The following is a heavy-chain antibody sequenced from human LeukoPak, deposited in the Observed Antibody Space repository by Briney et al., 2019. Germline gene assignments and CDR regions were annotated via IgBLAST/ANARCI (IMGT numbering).Heavy chain of an antibody. D-gene: IGHD3-10*01. J-gene: IGHJ5*02. CDR1: GYTFTGYY. CDR3: ARPPSIVRAVGHWFDP. V-gene: IGHV1-2*02. Sequence: APVKVSCTASGYTFTGYYMHWVRQAPGQGLEWMGWINPNSGGTNYAQKFQGRVTMTRDTSISTAYMELSRLRSEDTAVYYCARPPSIVRAVGHWFDPWGQGTLVTVSS. CDR2: INPNSGGT.